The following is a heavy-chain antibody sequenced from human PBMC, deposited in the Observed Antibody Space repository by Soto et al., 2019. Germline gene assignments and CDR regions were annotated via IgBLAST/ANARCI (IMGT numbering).Heavy chain of an antibody. V-gene: IGHV3-64D*06. CDR2: ISSNGGST. Sequence: GSLRLSCSASGFTFNSYAMHWVRQAPGKGLEYVSAISSNGGSTYYADSVKGRFTISRDNSKNTLYLQMSSLRAEDTAVYYCVKDGEYSSSPQYFQHWGQGTLVTVSS. CDR1: GFTFNSYA. CDR3: VKDGEYSSSPQYFQH. D-gene: IGHD6-6*01. J-gene: IGHJ1*01.